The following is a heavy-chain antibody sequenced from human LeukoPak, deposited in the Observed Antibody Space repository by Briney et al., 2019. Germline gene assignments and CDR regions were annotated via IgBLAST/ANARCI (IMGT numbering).Heavy chain of an antibody. D-gene: IGHD3-10*01. J-gene: IGHJ4*02. CDR3: ARDGMVRGVPDY. Sequence: ASVTVSCKASGYTFTSYYMHWVRQAPGQGLEWMGIINPSGGSTSYAQKFQGRVTMTRDTSTSTVYMELSSLRSEDTAVYYCARDGMVRGVPDYWGQGTLVTVSS. CDR1: GYTFTSYY. V-gene: IGHV1-46*01. CDR2: INPSGGST.